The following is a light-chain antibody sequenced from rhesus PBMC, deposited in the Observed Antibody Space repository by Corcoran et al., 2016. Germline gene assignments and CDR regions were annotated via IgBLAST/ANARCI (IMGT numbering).Light chain of an antibody. CDR2: KAS. V-gene: IGKV1-22*01. CDR3: LRYCKSPLFT. J-gene: IGKJ3*01. CDR1: QSISSW. Sequence: DIQMTQSPSSLSASVGDTVTITCRASQSISSWLDWFQEKPGKAPKLLLYKASSFQGGVPSRFSGIGSGTDVILTINILGPEDFARYSCLRYCKSPLFTFGPGTRLEIK.